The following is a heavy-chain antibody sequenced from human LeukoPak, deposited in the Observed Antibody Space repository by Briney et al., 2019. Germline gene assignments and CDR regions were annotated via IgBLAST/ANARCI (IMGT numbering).Heavy chain of an antibody. V-gene: IGHV4-61*02. Sequence: PSETLSLTCTVSGGSISSGSYYWSWIRQPAGKGLEWIGRIYTSGSTNYNPSLKSRVTISVDTSKNQFSLKLSSVTAADTAVYYCARRYDFWSGYYAAYYYYYMDVWGKGTTVTVSS. CDR2: IYTSGST. J-gene: IGHJ6*03. CDR3: ARRYDFWSGYYAAYYYYYMDV. CDR1: GGSISSGSYY. D-gene: IGHD3-3*01.